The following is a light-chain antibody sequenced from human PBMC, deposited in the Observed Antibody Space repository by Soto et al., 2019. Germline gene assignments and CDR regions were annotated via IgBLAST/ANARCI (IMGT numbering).Light chain of an antibody. CDR3: QQSYSTPLN. CDR1: QSISSY. CDR2: GAS. Sequence: DIQMTQSPSSLSASIGDRVTITCRASQSISSYLNWYQQKPGKAPKLLIYGASSLQSGVPSRFSGSGFGTDFTPTISTLQPEDFANYFCQQSYSTPLNFGQGTKVEIK. J-gene: IGKJ1*01. V-gene: IGKV1-39*01.